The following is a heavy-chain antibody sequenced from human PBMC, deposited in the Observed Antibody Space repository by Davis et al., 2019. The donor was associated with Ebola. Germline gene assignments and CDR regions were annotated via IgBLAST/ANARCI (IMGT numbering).Heavy chain of an antibody. Sequence: GGSLRLSCAASGFTFSSYWMSWVRQAPGKGLEWVSYISSSGSTIYYADSVKGRFTISRDNAKNSLYLQMNSLRAEDTAVYYCARGEWLGDFDYWGQGTLVTVSS. CDR3: ARGEWLGDFDY. D-gene: IGHD6-19*01. J-gene: IGHJ4*02. CDR2: ISSSGSTI. V-gene: IGHV3-48*04. CDR1: GFTFSSYW.